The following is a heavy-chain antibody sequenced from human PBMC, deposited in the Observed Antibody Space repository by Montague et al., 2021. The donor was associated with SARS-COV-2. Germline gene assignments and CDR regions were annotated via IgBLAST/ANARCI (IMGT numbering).Heavy chain of an antibody. CDR3: AREGYYYEGYFDN. CDR1: EFTFSSHW. Sequence: SLRLSCATSEFTFSSHWMSWVRQAPGKGLEWVANINPDGSERYHVDSVRGRFTISRDNAQNSLYLQMNSLRAEDTAVYYCAREGYYYEGYFDNWGQGTLVTVSS. D-gene: IGHD3-22*01. J-gene: IGHJ4*02. CDR2: INPDGSER. V-gene: IGHV3-7*01.